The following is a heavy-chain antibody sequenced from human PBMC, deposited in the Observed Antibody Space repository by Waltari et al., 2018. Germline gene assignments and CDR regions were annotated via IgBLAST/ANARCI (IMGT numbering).Heavy chain of an antibody. CDR3: ARGLYSAKWQFDY. CDR2: ISYDENEI. D-gene: IGHD5-12*01. Sequence: QVHVVESGGDLVQFGRSLRPPRVASGSTLSTYAFPWGRQAPGKGLEWVAIISYDENEIHYADSVKGRFTVSRDNSKNTVYLQMTSLRVEDTALYYCARGLYSAKWQFDYWGQGTLVAVSS. V-gene: IGHV3-30*04. CDR1: GSTLSTYA. J-gene: IGHJ4*02.